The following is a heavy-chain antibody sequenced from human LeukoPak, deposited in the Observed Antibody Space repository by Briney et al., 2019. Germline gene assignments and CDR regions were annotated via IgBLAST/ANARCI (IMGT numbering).Heavy chain of an antibody. Sequence: PSETLSLTCTVSGGSISSYYWSWIRQSPGKGLEWIGYISYSGSTNYNPSLKSRVTISVDTSKNQFSLKLSSVTAADTAVYYCATSGSYYEGYAFDIWGQGTMVTVSS. D-gene: IGHD1-26*01. J-gene: IGHJ3*02. CDR1: GGSISSYY. V-gene: IGHV4-59*08. CDR2: ISYSGST. CDR3: ATSGSYYEGYAFDI.